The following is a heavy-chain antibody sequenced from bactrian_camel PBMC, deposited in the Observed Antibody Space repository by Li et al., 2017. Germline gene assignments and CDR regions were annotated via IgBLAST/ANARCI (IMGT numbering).Heavy chain of an antibody. J-gene: IGHJ4*01. CDR3: TTSRLGSTINWRQERRWGY. V-gene: IGHV3S40*01. CDR1: GYTGSIRR. CDR2: IYPGRGST. Sequence: QLVESGGGSVQAGGSLRLSCAASGYTGSIRRMGWFRQAPGKEREGVAAIYPGRGSTYYADSVKGRFTISQDGAENTVYLQMNGLKPEDTAMYYCTTSRLGSTINWRQERRWGYWGQGTQVTVS. D-gene: IGHD4*01.